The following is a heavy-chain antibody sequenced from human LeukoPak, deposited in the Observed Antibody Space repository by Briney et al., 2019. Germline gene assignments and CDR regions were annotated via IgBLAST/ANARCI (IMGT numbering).Heavy chain of an antibody. V-gene: IGHV3-30*18. Sequence: GGSLRLSCAASGFTFSSYGMHWVRQAPGKGREWVAVISYDGSNKHYADTVNGRFTISRDNSKSTLYLQMNSLRAEDTAVYDCAKDLRFRGYYDYIWGSYRYDRAYGPGDYWGQGTLVTVSS. CDR1: GFTFSSYG. D-gene: IGHD3-16*02. CDR2: ISYDGSNK. CDR3: AKDLRFRGYYDYIWGSYRYDRAYGPGDY. J-gene: IGHJ4*02.